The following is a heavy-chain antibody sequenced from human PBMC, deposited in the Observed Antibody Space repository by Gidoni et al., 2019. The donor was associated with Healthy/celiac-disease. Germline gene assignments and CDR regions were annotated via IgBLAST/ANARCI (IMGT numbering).Heavy chain of an antibody. J-gene: IGHJ3*02. CDR3: ARDLRGAFDI. CDR1: GFTFSSYS. Sequence: EVQLVESGGGLVKPGGSLRLSCAASGFTFSSYSMNWVRQAPGKGLGWVSSISSSSSYIYYADSVKGRFTISRDNAKNSLYLQMNSLRAEDTAVYYCARDLRGAFDIWGQGTMVTVSS. D-gene: IGHD3-10*01. V-gene: IGHV3-21*01. CDR2: ISSSSSYI.